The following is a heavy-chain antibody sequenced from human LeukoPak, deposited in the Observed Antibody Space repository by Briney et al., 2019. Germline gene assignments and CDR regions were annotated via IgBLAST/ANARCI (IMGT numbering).Heavy chain of an antibody. V-gene: IGHV3-23*01. CDR3: AKELRSGWPRGETDH. J-gene: IGHJ4*02. D-gene: IGHD6-19*01. CDR1: GFTFSSNA. Sequence: PGGSLRLSCAASGFTFSSNAMSWVRQAPGKGLEWVSSISGSGANTYYADSVKGRFTISRDNSKNTLYLQMKNLRADDTAVYYCAKELRSGWPRGETDHWGQGTQVTVSS. CDR2: ISGSGANT.